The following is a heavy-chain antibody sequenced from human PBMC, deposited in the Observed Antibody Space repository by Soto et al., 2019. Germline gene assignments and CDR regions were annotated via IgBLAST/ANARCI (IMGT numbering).Heavy chain of an antibody. J-gene: IGHJ4*02. CDR3: AKERPYDSSGYYYFDY. D-gene: IGHD3-22*01. V-gene: IGHV3-23*01. CDR2: ISGSGGST. Sequence: GGSLRLSCAASGFTFSSYAMSWVRQAPGKGLEWVSAISGSGGSTYYADSVKGRFTISRDNSKNTLYLQMNSLRAEDTAVYYCAKERPYDSSGYYYFDYWGQGTLVTVSS. CDR1: GFTFSSYA.